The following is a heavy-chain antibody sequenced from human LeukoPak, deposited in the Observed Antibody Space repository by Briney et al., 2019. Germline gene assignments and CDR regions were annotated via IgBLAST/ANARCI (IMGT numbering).Heavy chain of an antibody. V-gene: IGHV4-39*07. CDR1: GGSISSNNYY. J-gene: IGHJ6*03. Sequence: PSETLSLTCSVSGGSISSNNYYWGWIRQPPGKGLEWIGSISYSGSTYYNPSLKSRVTISADTSKNQFSLKLSSVTAADTAVYYCGRISYSGPYYYYYMDVWGKGTTVTVSS. D-gene: IGHD2-15*01. CDR3: GRISYSGPYYYYYMDV. CDR2: ISYSGST.